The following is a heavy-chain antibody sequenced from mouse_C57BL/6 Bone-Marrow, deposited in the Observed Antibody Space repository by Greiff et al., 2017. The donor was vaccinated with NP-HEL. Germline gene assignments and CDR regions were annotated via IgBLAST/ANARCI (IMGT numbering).Heavy chain of an antibody. D-gene: IGHD2-5*01. CDR3: AYYSNYSAWFAY. CDR2: IYPGDGDT. Sequence: VQLQQSGPELVKPGASVKISCKASGYAFSSSWMNWVKQRPGTGLEWIGRIYPGDGDTNYNGKFKGKATLTADKSSSTAYMQLSSLTSEDSAVYFCAYYSNYSAWFAYWGQGTLVTVSA. CDR1: GYAFSSSW. J-gene: IGHJ3*01. V-gene: IGHV1-82*01.